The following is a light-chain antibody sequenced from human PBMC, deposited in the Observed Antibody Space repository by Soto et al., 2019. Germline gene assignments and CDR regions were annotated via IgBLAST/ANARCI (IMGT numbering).Light chain of an antibody. V-gene: IGKV3-20*01. CDR1: QSVSSSY. CDR2: DVS. J-gene: IGKJ1*01. Sequence: EIVLTQSPGTLSLSPGERATLSCRSSQSVSSSYLAWYQQKPGQAPRLLIYDVSSRATGIPDRFSGSGSGTDLTLTISRLEPEDFAVYYCQQYGSSPTFGQGTKEEIK. CDR3: QQYGSSPT.